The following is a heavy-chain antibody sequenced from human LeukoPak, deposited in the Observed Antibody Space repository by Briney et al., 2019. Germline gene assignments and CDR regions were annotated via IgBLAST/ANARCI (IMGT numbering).Heavy chain of an antibody. J-gene: IGHJ3*02. CDR3: ARVSYDAFDI. V-gene: IGHV4-59*01. CDR1: GGSISSYY. Sequence: SETLSLTCTVSGGSISSYYWSWIRQPPGKGLEWIGYIYYSGSTNYNPSLKSRVTISVDTSKNQFALKLSSVTAADTAVYYCARVSYDAFDIWGQGTMVTVSS. D-gene: IGHD3-10*01. CDR2: IYYSGST.